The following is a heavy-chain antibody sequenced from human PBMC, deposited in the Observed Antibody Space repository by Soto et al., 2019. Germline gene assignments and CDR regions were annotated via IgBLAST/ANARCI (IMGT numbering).Heavy chain of an antibody. D-gene: IGHD6-13*01. CDR1: GGSISSGDYY. J-gene: IGHJ4*02. Sequence: QVQLQESGPGLVKPSQTLSLTCTVSGGSISSGDYYWSWIRQPPGKGLEWIGYIYYSGSTYYNTSLKSRVTISVDTSKNQFSLKLSSVTAADTAVYYCARDGGYSSSWSDGYDYWGQGTLVTVSS. CDR2: IYYSGST. V-gene: IGHV4-30-4*01. CDR3: ARDGGYSSSWSDGYDY.